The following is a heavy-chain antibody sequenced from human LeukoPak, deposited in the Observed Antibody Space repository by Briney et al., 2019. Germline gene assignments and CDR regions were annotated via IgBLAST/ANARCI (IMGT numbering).Heavy chain of an antibody. V-gene: IGHV3-30-3*01. CDR1: GFTFSSYA. Sequence: GGSLRLSCAASGFTFSSYAMHRVRQAPGKGLEWVAVISYDGSNKYYADSVKGRFTISRDNSKNTLYLQMNSLRAEDTAVYYWARDLGYCSSTSCYTAYYFDYWGQGTLVTVSS. J-gene: IGHJ4*02. CDR3: ARDLGYCSSTSCYTAYYFDY. D-gene: IGHD2-2*02. CDR2: ISYDGSNK.